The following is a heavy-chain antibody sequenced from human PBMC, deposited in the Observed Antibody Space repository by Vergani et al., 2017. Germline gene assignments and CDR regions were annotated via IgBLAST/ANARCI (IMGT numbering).Heavy chain of an antibody. CDR3: AREGYDILTGPWEPNYFDY. J-gene: IGHJ4*02. D-gene: IGHD3-9*01. V-gene: IGHV3-7*03. CDR2: IKQDGSEK. Sequence: EVQLVESGGGLVQPGGSLRLSCAASGFTFSSYWMSWVRQAPGKGLEWVANIKQDGSEKYYVDSVKGRFTISRDNAKNSLYLQMNSLRAEDTAVYYCAREGYDILTGPWEPNYFDYWGQGTLVTVSS. CDR1: GFTFSSYW.